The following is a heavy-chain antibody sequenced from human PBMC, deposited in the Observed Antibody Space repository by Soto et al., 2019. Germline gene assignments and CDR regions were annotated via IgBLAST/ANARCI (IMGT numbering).Heavy chain of an antibody. CDR1: GFTFRSFT. CDR2: ISSNSAYI. D-gene: IGHD6-13*01. Sequence: GGSLRLSCAASGFTFRSFTMNWVRQAPGKGLEWVSTISSNSAYIYYTDALRGRFTISRDNAKNSLHLQMNSLRAEDTAVYYCTRDASRDSSARGWFDPWGTGTLVTVAS. V-gene: IGHV3-21*01. CDR3: TRDASRDSSARGWFDP. J-gene: IGHJ5*02.